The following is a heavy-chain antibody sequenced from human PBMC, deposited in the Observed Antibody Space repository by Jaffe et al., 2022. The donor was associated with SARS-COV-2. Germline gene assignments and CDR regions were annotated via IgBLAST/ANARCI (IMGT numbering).Heavy chain of an antibody. CDR3: ARDWSSPGIVGAGGRYNWFDP. V-gene: IGHV4-31*03. CDR2: IYYSGST. Sequence: QVQLQESGPGLVKPSQTLSLTCTVSGGSISSGGYYWSWIRQHPGKGLEWIGYIYYSGSTYYNPSLKSRVTISVDTSKNQFSLKLSSVTAADTAVYYCARDWSSPGIVGAGGRYNWFDPWGQGTLVTVSS. J-gene: IGHJ5*02. D-gene: IGHD1-26*01. CDR1: GGSISSGGYY.